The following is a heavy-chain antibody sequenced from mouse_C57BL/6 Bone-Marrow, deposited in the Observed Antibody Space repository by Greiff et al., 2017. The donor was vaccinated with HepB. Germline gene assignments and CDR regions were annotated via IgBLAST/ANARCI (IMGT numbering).Heavy chain of an antibody. CDR3: ARHAAQVSFGY. Sequence: EVQGVESGGDLVKPGGSLKLSCAASGFTFSSYGMSWVRQTPDKRLEWVATLSSGGSYTYYPDSVKGRFTISRDNAKNTLYQQMSSLKYEDTAMYYCARHAAQVSFGYRGQGTRVTVSA. J-gene: IGHJ3*01. V-gene: IGHV5-6*01. CDR1: GFTFSSYG. CDR2: LSSGGSYT. D-gene: IGHD3-2*02.